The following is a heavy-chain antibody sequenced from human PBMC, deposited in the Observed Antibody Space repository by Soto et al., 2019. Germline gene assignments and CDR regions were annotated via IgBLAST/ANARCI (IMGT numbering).Heavy chain of an antibody. CDR2: IYYSGGT. D-gene: IGHD1-26*01. J-gene: IGHJ4*02. CDR3: ARRYGGNLDY. CDR1: GGSISSYY. Sequence: QVQLQESGPGLVKPSETLSLTCTVSGGSISSYYWSWIRQPPGKGLEWIGYIYYSGGTNYNPSLKSRVPLSVDSSKNHFSLKLSSVTAADTAVYYCARRYGGNLDYWGQGTLVTVSS. V-gene: IGHV4-59*08.